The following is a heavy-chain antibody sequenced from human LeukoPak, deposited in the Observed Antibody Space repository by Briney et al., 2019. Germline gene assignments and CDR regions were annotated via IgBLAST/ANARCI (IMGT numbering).Heavy chain of an antibody. CDR2: ISGFSSTI. V-gene: IGHV3-48*02. J-gene: IGHJ4*02. D-gene: IGHD1-14*01. CDR3: ARGSGNHFDY. CDR1: GLAFSTYG. Sequence: GGSLRLSCAASGLAFSTYGMDWVRQAPGKGLEWVSYISGFSSTIYYADSVKGRFTISRDNVKNSLYLQMNSLRDEDTAVYYCARGSGNHFDYWGQGALVTVSS.